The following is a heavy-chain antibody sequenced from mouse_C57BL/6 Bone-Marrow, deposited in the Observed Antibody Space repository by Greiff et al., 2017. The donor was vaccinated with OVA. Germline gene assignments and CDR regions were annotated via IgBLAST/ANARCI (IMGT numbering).Heavy chain of an antibody. Sequence: QVQLQQPGAELVKPGASVKLSCKASGYTFTSYWMHWVKQRPGQGLEWIGMIHPNSGSTNYNEKFKSKATLTVDKSSSTAYMQLSSLTSEDSAVDYCAIYYGNYYAMDYWGQGTSVTVSS. CDR3: AIYYGNYYAMDY. CDR2: IHPNSGST. V-gene: IGHV1-64*01. J-gene: IGHJ4*01. D-gene: IGHD2-1*01. CDR1: GYTFTSYW.